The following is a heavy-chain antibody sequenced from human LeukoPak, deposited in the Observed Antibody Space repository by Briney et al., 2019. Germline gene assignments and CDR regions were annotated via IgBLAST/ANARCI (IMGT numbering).Heavy chain of an antibody. CDR1: GFTFDDYA. CDR3: AKDRGSGPRRGGVDY. CDR2: ISWNSGSR. J-gene: IGHJ4*02. V-gene: IGHV3-9*01. Sequence: PPGGSLRLSCAASGFTFDDYAMHWVRQAPGKGLEWVSGISWNSGSRGYADSVKGRFTISRANAKNSLYLQMNSLRAEDTALYYCAKDRGSGPRRGGVDYWGQGTLVTVSS. D-gene: IGHD3-16*01.